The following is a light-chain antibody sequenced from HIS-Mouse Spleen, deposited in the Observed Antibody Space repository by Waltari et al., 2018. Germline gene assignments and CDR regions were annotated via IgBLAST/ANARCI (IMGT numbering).Light chain of an antibody. J-gene: IGLJ3*02. CDR2: KDS. V-gene: IGLV3-25*03. CDR3: QSADSSGTYWV. CDR1: ALPKQY. Sequence: SYELTQPPSVSVSPGPTARIPCSGDALPKQYSYWYQQKPRQAPVLVIYKDSERPSGIPERFSGSSSGTTVTLTISGVQAEDEADYYCQSADSSGTYWVFGGGTKLTVL.